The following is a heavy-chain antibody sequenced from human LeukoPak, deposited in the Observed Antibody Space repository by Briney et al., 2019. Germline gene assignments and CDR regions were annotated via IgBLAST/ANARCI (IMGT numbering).Heavy chain of an antibody. D-gene: IGHD3-9*01. CDR1: GGSISSYY. Sequence: ASETLSLTCTVSGGSISSYYWSWIRQPPGKGLEWIGYIYYSGSTNYNPSLKSRVTISVDTSKNQFSLKLSSVTAADTAVYYCARGPTRNYDILTGYYYYYMDVWGKGTTVTVSS. CDR3: ARGPTRNYDILTGYYYYYMDV. V-gene: IGHV4-59*01. J-gene: IGHJ6*03. CDR2: IYYSGST.